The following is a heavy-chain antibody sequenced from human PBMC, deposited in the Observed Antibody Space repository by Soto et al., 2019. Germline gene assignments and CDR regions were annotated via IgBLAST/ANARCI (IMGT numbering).Heavy chain of an antibody. CDR1: GFTFSSYW. J-gene: IGHJ4*02. V-gene: IGHV3-21*01. Sequence: GGSLRLSCAASGFTFSSYWMSWVRQAPGKGLEWVSSVSKSDYTYYSDSVKGRFTISRDNAKNSVSLQMNTLRAEDTAVYYCAREDSIIIPAVSDFWGQGTLVTVSS. CDR3: AREDSIIIPAVSDF. D-gene: IGHD2-2*01. CDR2: VSKSDYT.